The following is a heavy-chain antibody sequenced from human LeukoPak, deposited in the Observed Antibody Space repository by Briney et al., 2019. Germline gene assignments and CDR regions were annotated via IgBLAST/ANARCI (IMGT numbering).Heavy chain of an antibody. V-gene: IGHV1-2*02. CDR1: GYTFTGYY. J-gene: IGHJ4*02. D-gene: IGHD2-15*01. CDR3: ARDAPGRGCSGGSCYSDY. CDR2: INPNSGGT. Sequence: ASVKVSCKASGYTFTGYYMHWVRQAPGQGLEWMGWINPNSGGTNYAQKFQGRVTMTRDTSISTAYMELSRLRSDDTAVYYCARDAPGRGCSGGSCYSDYWGQGTLVTVSS.